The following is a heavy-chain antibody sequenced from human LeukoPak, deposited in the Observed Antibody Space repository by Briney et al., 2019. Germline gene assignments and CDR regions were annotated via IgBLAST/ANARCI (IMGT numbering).Heavy chain of an antibody. J-gene: IGHJ4*02. CDR3: ATEVTD. D-gene: IGHD5-18*01. CDR2: INPNSGGT. Sequence: ASVTDSSNASAYTFTGNYMHRVRQAPGQGLEWMGWINPNSGGTKYAQKFQGRVTMTRDTSISTAYMELSRLRSDDTAVYYCATEVTDWGQGTLVTVSS. CDR1: AYTFTGNY. V-gene: IGHV1-2*02.